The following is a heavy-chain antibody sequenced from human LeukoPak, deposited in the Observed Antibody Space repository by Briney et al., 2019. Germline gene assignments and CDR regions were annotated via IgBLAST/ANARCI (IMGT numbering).Heavy chain of an antibody. D-gene: IGHD1-1*01. CDR1: GYTFTSYD. V-gene: IGHV1-8*01. CDR3: ARGLPGYNWDDYFDY. CDR2: MNPNSGNT. J-gene: IGHJ4*02. Sequence: ASVKVSCKASGYTFTSYDINWVRAATGQGLEWMGWMNPNSGNTGYAQKFQGRVTMTRNTSISTAYMELSSLRSEDTAVYYCARGLPGYNWDDYFDYWGQGTLVTVSS.